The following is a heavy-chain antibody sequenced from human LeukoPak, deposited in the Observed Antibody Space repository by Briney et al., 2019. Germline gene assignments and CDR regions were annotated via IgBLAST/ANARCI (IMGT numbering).Heavy chain of an antibody. V-gene: IGHV1-2*02. CDR1: GYTFTGCY. D-gene: IGHD3-10*01. CDR2: INPNSGGT. CDR3: ARPNGSGSYAH. J-gene: IGHJ4*02. Sequence: ASVTVSCKASGYTFTGCYMQWVRQAPAQELEWMGWINPNSGGTNYAQKFQGRVTMTRDTSISTAYMELSRLRSDDTAVYYCARPNGSGSYAHWGQGTLVTVSS.